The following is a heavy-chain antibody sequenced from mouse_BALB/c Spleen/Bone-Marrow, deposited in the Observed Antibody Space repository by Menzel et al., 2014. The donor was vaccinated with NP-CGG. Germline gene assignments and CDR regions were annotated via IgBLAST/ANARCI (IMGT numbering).Heavy chain of an antibody. CDR1: GFTFSSFG. V-gene: IGHV5-17*02. CDR3: ARWGYYYAMDY. CDR2: ISSGSSNI. D-gene: IGHD2-2*01. Sequence: DVKLVESGGGLVQPGGSRKLSCAASGFTFSSFGMHWVRRAPEKGLEWVAYISSGSSNINYADTVKGRFTIPRDNPKTTLFLQMTSLRSEDTAMYYCARWGYYYAMDYWGQGTSVTVSS. J-gene: IGHJ4*01.